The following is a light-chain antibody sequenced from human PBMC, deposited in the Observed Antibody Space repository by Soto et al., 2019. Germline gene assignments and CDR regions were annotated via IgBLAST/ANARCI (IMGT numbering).Light chain of an antibody. CDR3: QQSYSTLPYT. CDR2: AAS. CDR1: QTISTY. V-gene: IGKV1-39*01. J-gene: IGKJ2*01. Sequence: DIQMTQSPSSLSASVGDRVTITCRASQTISTYLNWYQHKPGRAPNLLIYAASSLQSGVPSRFSGSGSGTDFTLTISSLQPEDFATYYCQQSYSTLPYTFGQGPKLEIK.